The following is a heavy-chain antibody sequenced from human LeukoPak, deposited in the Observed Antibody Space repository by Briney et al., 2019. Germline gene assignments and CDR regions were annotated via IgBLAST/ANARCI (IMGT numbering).Heavy chain of an antibody. Sequence: GASVKVSCKASGYTFTDYYMHWVRQAPGQGLEWMGWVSAYNGNTNYAQKLQGRVTMPTDTSTNTAYMELRSLRSDDTAVYYCARVPSSGWYMGAFDIWGQGTMVTVSS. CDR1: GYTFTDYY. J-gene: IGHJ3*02. CDR2: VSAYNGNT. D-gene: IGHD6-19*01. CDR3: ARVPSSGWYMGAFDI. V-gene: IGHV1-18*04.